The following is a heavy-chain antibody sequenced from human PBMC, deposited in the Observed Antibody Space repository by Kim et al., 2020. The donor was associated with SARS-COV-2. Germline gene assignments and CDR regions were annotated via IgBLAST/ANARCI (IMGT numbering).Heavy chain of an antibody. CDR1: GFTFSAYA. Sequence: GGSLRLSCAASGFTFSAYAMCWVRQAPGKGLEWVSALGATDGIAYYADSVKGRFIISRDNSKNTLYLQMNTLRAEDTAVYYCAKDWHYGDPGYSFDYWGQGISVTVSS. D-gene: IGHD4-17*01. CDR2: LGATDGIA. CDR3: AKDWHYGDPGYSFDY. V-gene: IGHV3-23*01. J-gene: IGHJ4*02.